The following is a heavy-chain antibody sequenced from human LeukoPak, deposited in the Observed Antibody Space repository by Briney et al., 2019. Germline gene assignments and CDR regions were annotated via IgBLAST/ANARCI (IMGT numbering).Heavy chain of an antibody. Sequence: GGSLRLSCAASVFTVSSSYMNWVRQAPGKGLEWVSVIYSGGSTYYADSVKGRFTISRDNSKNTLYLQMNSLRAEDTAVYYCARQPSGYSNLDYCGQGTLVTVSS. V-gene: IGHV3-53*01. CDR1: VFTVSSSY. J-gene: IGHJ4*02. D-gene: IGHD3-22*01. CDR3: ARQPSGYSNLDY. CDR2: IYSGGST.